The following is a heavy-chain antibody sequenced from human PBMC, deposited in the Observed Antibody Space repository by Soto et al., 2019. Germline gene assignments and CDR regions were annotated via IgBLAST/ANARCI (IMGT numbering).Heavy chain of an antibody. CDR3: ARGLSSGYFTDEDVD. CDR1: GGTFSNYV. J-gene: IGHJ4*01. D-gene: IGHD3-22*01. CDR2: IIPLSGTA. Sequence: SVKVSCKASGGTFSNYVITWVRQAPGQGLEWLGGIIPLSGTAKYAQRFQGRVTITADKSTNTVHMELSSLRSEDTAVYYCARGLSSGYFTDEDVDWGQGTLVTVSS. V-gene: IGHV1-69*06.